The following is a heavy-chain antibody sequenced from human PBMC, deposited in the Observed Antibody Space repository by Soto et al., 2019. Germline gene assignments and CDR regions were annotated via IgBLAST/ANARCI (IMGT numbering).Heavy chain of an antibody. CDR2: ISYDGSKK. CDR1: GFTFSSYG. Sequence: QVQLVESGGGVVQPGRSLRLSCAASGFTFSSYGMHWVRQAPGKGLEWVAVISYDGSKKYYAVSVKGRFTISRDNYKNTLYLQLNSLRAEDTALYYCAPDIVAGSGYLGQGTLVTVSS. D-gene: IGHD6-19*01. CDR3: APDIVAGSGY. V-gene: IGHV3-30*03. J-gene: IGHJ4*02.